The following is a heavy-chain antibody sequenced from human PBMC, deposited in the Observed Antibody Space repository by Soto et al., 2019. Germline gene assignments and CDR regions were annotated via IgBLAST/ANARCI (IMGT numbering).Heavy chain of an antibody. CDR2: MNPRSGNR. CDR3: ARVPTVTDEKNDVFDF. V-gene: IGHV1-8*01. Sequence: ASVKVSCKASGYTFTNYDINWVRQATGQGLEWMGWMNPRSGNRGYAQKFQGRVTMTRDTSINTAYMELTSLTSDDTAVYYCARVPTVTDEKNDVFDFWGQGTMVPVSS. J-gene: IGHJ3*01. D-gene: IGHD2-21*02. CDR1: GYTFTNYD.